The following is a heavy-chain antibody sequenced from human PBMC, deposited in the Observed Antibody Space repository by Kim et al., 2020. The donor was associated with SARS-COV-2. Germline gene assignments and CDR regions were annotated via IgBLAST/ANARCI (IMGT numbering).Heavy chain of an antibody. Sequence: GGSLRLSCAAAGFSFRDYEFNWIRQAPGKRLEWVSYISRSGSVRHYADSVEGRLTISRDDAKNSVYMQMNTLRAGDSAIYYCASRLPYTGLLFWGQGTLVTVSS. CDR2: ISRSGSVR. CDR3: ASRLPYTGLLF. D-gene: IGHD5-12*01. V-gene: IGHV3-48*03. J-gene: IGHJ4*02. CDR1: GFSFRDYE.